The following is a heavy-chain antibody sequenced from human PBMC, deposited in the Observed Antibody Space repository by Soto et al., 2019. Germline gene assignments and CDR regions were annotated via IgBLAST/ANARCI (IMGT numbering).Heavy chain of an antibody. CDR3: ARDSDEYYYGSGSYYTHTVNWFDP. D-gene: IGHD3-10*01. J-gene: IGHJ5*02. CDR2: IYTSGST. V-gene: IGHV4-4*07. CDR1: GCSISSYY. Sequence: KASETLSLTCTVSGCSISSYYRSWIRQPAGKGLEWIGRIYTSGSTNYNPSLKSRVTMSVDTSKNQFSLKLSSVTAADTAVYYCARDSDEYYYGSGSYYTHTVNWFDPWGQGTLVTVSS.